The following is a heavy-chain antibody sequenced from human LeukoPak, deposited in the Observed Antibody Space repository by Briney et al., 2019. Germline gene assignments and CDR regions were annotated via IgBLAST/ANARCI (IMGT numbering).Heavy chain of an antibody. CDR2: ISYDGSNK. Sequence: GGSLRLSCAASGFTFSSYAMHWVRQAPGKGLEWVAVISYDGSNKYYADSVKGRFTISRDNSKNTLYLQMNSLRSDDTAVYYCARDGGYSSSWYGENWFDPWGQGTLVTVSS. CDR3: ARDGGYSSSWYGENWFDP. J-gene: IGHJ5*02. D-gene: IGHD6-13*01. V-gene: IGHV3-30-3*01. CDR1: GFTFSSYA.